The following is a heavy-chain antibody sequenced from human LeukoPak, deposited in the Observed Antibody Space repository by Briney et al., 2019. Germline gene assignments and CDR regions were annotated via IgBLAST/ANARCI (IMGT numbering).Heavy chain of an antibody. J-gene: IGHJ4*02. Sequence: GGSLRLSCAASGFTFSSYGMHWVRQAPGKGLEWVAFIRYDGSNKYYADSVKGRFTISRDNSKNTLYLQMNSLRAEDTAVYYCAKNGRCYDSSGYYCDYWGQGTLVTVSS. D-gene: IGHD3-22*01. CDR2: IRYDGSNK. CDR1: GFTFSSYG. CDR3: AKNGRCYDSSGYYCDY. V-gene: IGHV3-30*02.